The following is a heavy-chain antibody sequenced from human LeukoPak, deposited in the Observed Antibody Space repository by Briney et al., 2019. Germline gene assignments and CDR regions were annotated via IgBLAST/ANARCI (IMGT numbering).Heavy chain of an antibody. D-gene: IGHD2-2*02. CDR3: ARALVPAAIRSVCWLDV. Sequence: SETLSLTCAVYGGSFSGYYWSWIRQPPGKGLGWIGEINHSGSTNYNPSLKSRVTISVDTSKNQFSLKLSSVTAADTAVYYCARALVPAAIRSVCWLDVWGQGTTVTVSS. CDR2: INHSGST. J-gene: IGHJ6*02. CDR1: GGSFSGYY. V-gene: IGHV4-34*01.